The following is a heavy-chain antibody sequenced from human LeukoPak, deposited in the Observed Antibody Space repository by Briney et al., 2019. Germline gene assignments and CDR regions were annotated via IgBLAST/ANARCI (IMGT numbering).Heavy chain of an antibody. V-gene: IGHV4-34*01. CDR3: ARRRVAGTEDQFDY. CDR1: GGSFSGYY. D-gene: IGHD6-19*01. Sequence: KPSETLSLTCAVYGGSFSGYYWSWIRQPPGKGLEWIGEINHSGSTNYNPSLKSRVTISVDTSKNQFSLKLSSVTAADTAVYYCARRRVAGTEDQFDYWGQGTLVTVSS. J-gene: IGHJ4*02. CDR2: INHSGST.